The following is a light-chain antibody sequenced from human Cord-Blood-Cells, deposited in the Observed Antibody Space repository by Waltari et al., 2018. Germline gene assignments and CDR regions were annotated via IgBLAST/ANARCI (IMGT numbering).Light chain of an antibody. Sequence: QSALTQPASVSGSPGQSITLSCTGTSSDVGSFNLFPWYQQHPGKAPKLMIYEGSKRPSGVSNRFSGSKSGNTVSLTISGLQAEDEADYYCCSYAGSSTWVFGGGTKLTVL. CDR2: EGS. CDR3: CSYAGSSTWV. J-gene: IGLJ3*02. V-gene: IGLV2-23*01. CDR1: SSDVGSFNL.